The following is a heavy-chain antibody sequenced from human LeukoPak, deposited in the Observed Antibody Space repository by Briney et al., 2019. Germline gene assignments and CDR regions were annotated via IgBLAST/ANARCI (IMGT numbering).Heavy chain of an antibody. CDR2: INPKDGST. D-gene: IGHD2-2*01. Sequence: ASVKVSCKTSGDSFTTYYFHWVRQAPGQGLEWVATINPKDGSTDFAENFRGRVTLTRDTSTTTLYMDLHSLESADTAVYYCARDRGCTTSSCYRTGLRWFDPWGQGTLVIVSS. V-gene: IGHV1-46*01. CDR3: ARDRGCTTSSCYRTGLRWFDP. J-gene: IGHJ5*02. CDR1: GDSFTTYY.